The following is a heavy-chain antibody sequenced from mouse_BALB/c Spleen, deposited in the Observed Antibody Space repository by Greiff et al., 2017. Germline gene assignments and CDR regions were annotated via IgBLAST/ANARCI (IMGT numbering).Heavy chain of an antibody. CDR3: AKGETTATSYAMDY. J-gene: IGHJ4*01. CDR1: SYTFTDYA. Sequence: VKLVESGPELVRPGVSVKISCKGSSYTFTDYAMYWVKQSHAKSLEWIGVISTYYGNTNYNQKFKGKATMTVDKSSSTAYMELARLTSEDSAVYYCAKGETTATSYAMDYWGQGTSVTVSS. V-gene: IGHV1S137*01. CDR2: ISTYYGNT. D-gene: IGHD1-2*01.